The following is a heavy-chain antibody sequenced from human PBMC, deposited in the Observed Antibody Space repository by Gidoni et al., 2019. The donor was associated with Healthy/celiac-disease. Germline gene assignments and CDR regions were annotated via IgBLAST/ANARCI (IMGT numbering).Heavy chain of an antibody. CDR2: ISYDGSNK. CDR3: ASYGDPDY. J-gene: IGHJ4*02. D-gene: IGHD4-17*01. CDR1: GFTFSSYA. Sequence: AASGFTFSSYAMHWVRQAPGKGLEWVAVISYDGSNKYYADSVKGRFTISRDNSKNTLYLQMNSLRAEDTAVYYCASYGDPDYWGQGTLVTVSS. V-gene: IGHV3-30*04.